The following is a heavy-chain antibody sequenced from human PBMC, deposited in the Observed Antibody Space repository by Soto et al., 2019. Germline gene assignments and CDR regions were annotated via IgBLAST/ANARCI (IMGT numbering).Heavy chain of an antibody. J-gene: IGHJ3*02. CDR2: INSDGSST. V-gene: IGHV3-74*01. CDR1: GFTFSSYW. D-gene: IGHD6-13*01. CDR3: AREWNMAAAGRAFDI. Sequence: EVQLVESGGGLVQPGGSLRLSCAASGFTFSSYWMHWVRQAPGKGLVWVSRINSDGSSTSYADSVKGRFTISRDNAKNTRYLQMNSLRAEDTAVYYCAREWNMAAAGRAFDIWGQGTMVTVSS.